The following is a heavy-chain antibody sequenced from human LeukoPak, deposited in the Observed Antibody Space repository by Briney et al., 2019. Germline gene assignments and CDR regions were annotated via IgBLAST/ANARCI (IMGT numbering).Heavy chain of an antibody. J-gene: IGHJ4*02. CDR2: ISYDGSNK. Sequence: QPGRSLRLSCAASGFTFSSYGMHWVRQAPGKGLEWVAVISYDGSNKYYADSVKGRFTISRDNSKNTLYLQMNSLRAEDTAVYYCARALEPYLDFDYWGQGTLVTVSS. CDR1: GFTFSSYG. CDR3: ARALEPYLDFDY. V-gene: IGHV3-30*03. D-gene: IGHD1-1*01.